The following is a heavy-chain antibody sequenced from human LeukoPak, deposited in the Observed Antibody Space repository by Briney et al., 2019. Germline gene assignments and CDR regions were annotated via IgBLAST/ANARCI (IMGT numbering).Heavy chain of an antibody. V-gene: IGHV3-21*01. CDR3: ARVSEGRPTLTTSLGY. CDR2: ISSSSSYI. Sequence: GGSLRLSCTVSGFTVSSNSMSWVRQAPGKGLEWVSCISSSSSYIYYADSVKGRFTISRDNAKNSLYLQMNSLRAEDTAVYYCARVSEGRPTLTTSLGYWGQGTLVTVSS. J-gene: IGHJ4*02. D-gene: IGHD4-11*01. CDR1: GFTVSSNS.